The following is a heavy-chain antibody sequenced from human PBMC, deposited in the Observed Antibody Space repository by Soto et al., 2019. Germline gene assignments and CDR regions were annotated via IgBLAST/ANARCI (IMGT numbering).Heavy chain of an antibody. CDR2: IFHSGST. Sequence: PSETLSLTCTVSGGSINSGDYHWTWVRQPPGKGLEWIGNIFHSGSTYYTPSLQSRVTISLDTSKNHFSLKLGSVTPADTAVYYCARDRYYGSGTYYNFYSGMDVWGQGTTVTVSS. V-gene: IGHV4-30-4*01. J-gene: IGHJ6*02. CDR1: GGSINSGDYH. D-gene: IGHD3-10*01. CDR3: ARDRYYGSGTYYNFYSGMDV.